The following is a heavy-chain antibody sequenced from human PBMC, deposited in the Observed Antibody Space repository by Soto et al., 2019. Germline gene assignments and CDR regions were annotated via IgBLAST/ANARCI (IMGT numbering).Heavy chain of an antibody. J-gene: IGHJ6*02. D-gene: IGHD3-16*01. CDR1: GYIFVNYG. V-gene: IGHV1-18*01. CDR3: AMVDNYVTPTPQDV. CDR2: ISPYSGNT. Sequence: QVQLVQSGDEVRKPGSSVKVSCKASGYIFVNYGIAWVRQAPGQALEWMGWISPYSGNTHYARKVQGRLTMTTDTSTSTAYMDLGSLTSDDTAVYYCAMVDNYVTPTPQDVWGQGTTVTVSS.